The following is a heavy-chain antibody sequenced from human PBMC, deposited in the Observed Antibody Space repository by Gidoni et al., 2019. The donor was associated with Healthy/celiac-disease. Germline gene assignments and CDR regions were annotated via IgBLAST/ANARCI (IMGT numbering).Heavy chain of an antibody. CDR1: GYTFTSYG. Sequence: QVQLVQSGAEVKKPGASVKVSCKASGYTFTSYGISWVRQAPGQGLEWMGWISAYNGNTNYAQKLQGRVTMTTDTSTSTAYMVLRSLRSDDTAVYYCARDLRIKSSIAARPRAFDIWGQGTMVTVSS. D-gene: IGHD6-6*01. J-gene: IGHJ3*02. V-gene: IGHV1-18*01. CDR2: ISAYNGNT. CDR3: ARDLRIKSSIAARPRAFDI.